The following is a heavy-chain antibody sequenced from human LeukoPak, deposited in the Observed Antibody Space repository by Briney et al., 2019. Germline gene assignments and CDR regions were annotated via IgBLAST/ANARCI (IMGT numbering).Heavy chain of an antibody. D-gene: IGHD6-13*01. J-gene: IGHJ4*02. V-gene: IGHV4-39*01. CDR3: ARPPNYSSSWSGYFDY. CDR1: GGSISSGSYY. Sequence: SETLSLTCTVSGGSISSGSYYWGWIRQPPGKGLEWIGSIYYSGSTYYNPSLKSRVTISVDTSKNQFSLKLSSVTAADTAVYYCARPPNYSSSWSGYFDYWGQGTLVTVSS. CDR2: IYYSGST.